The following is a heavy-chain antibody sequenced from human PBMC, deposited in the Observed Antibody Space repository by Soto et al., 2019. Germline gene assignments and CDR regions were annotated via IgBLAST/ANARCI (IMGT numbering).Heavy chain of an antibody. D-gene: IGHD1-26*01. CDR2: INSDGSST. CDR1: GFTFSSYW. CDR3: ARAFPVGAPVY. V-gene: IGHV3-74*01. J-gene: IGHJ4*02. Sequence: GGSLRLSCAASGFTFSSYWMHWVRQAPGKGLVWVSRINSDGSSTSYADSVKGRFTISRDNAKNTLYLQMNSLRAEDTAVYYCARAFPVGAPVYWGQGILVTVSS.